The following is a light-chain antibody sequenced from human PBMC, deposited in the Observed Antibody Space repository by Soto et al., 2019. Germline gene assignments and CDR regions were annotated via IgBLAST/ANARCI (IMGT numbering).Light chain of an antibody. J-gene: IGKJ1*01. V-gene: IGKV3-20*01. CDR3: QQYDMSATWT. Sequence: IVLTQSPGTLSLSPWERATLSCRASQSVRTSYLAWYQQKPGQAPRLLIYGSFSRVPGIPDRFSGSGSGTDFTLTISRLEPEDFAVYYCQQYDMSATWTFGQGTKVDIK. CDR2: GSF. CDR1: QSVRTSY.